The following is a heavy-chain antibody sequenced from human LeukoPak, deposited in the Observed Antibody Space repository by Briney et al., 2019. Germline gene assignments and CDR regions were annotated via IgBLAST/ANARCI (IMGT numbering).Heavy chain of an antibody. CDR2: ISSSGSTI. Sequence: GGSLRLSCAASGFTFSDYYMSWIRQAPGKGLEWVSYISSSGSTIYYAGSVKGRFTISRDNAKNSLYLQMNSLRAEDTAVYYCASSDDWNDGLYYFDYWGQGTLVTVSS. V-gene: IGHV3-11*04. CDR3: ASSDDWNDGLYYFDY. J-gene: IGHJ4*02. CDR1: GFTFSDYY. D-gene: IGHD1-1*01.